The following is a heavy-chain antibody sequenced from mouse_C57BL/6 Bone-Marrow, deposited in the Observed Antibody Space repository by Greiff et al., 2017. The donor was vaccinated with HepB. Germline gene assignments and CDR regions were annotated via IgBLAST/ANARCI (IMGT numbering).Heavy chain of an antibody. CDR3: ASGRNDGYYWFAY. V-gene: IGHV1-81*01. D-gene: IGHD2-3*01. Sequence: QVQLQQSGAELARPGASVKLSCKASGYTFTSYGISWVKQRTGQGLEWIGEIYPRSGNTYYNETFKGKATLTADKSSSTAYMELRSLTSEDSAVYFCASGRNDGYYWFAYWGQGTLVTVSA. CDR1: GYTFTSYG. CDR2: IYPRSGNT. J-gene: IGHJ3*01.